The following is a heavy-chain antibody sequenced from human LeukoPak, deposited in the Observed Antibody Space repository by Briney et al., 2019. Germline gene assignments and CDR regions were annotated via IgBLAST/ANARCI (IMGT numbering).Heavy chain of an antibody. CDR2: IIPIFGTA. V-gene: IGHV1-69*13. J-gene: IGHJ6*02. CDR1: GGTFSSYA. CDR3: AGDLSYGMDV. Sequence: GASVKVSCKASGGTFSSYAISWVRQAPGQGLEWMGGIIPIFGTANYAQKFQGRVTITADESTSTAYMELSSLRSEDTAVYYCAGDLSYGMDVWGQGTTVTVSS.